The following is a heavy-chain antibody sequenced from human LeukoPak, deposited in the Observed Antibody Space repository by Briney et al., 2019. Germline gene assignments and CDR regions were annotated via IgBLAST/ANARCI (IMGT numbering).Heavy chain of an antibody. CDR2: INSRGSAI. CDR3: ARAHSKYDY. CDR1: GFTFSSYE. J-gene: IGHJ4*02. V-gene: IGHV3-48*03. Sequence: GGSLRLSCAASGFTFSSYEMNWVRQALGKGLEWVSYINSRGSAIYYADSVKGRFTISRDNAQNSLYLQMNSLRAEDSAVYYCARAHSKYDYWGQGTLVTVSS. D-gene: IGHD4-11*01.